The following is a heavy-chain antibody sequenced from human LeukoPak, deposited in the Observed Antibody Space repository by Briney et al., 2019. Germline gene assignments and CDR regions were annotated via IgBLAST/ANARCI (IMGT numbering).Heavy chain of an antibody. J-gene: IGHJ4*02. D-gene: IGHD3-22*01. Sequence: GRSLRLSCAASGFTFSSYGMHWVRQAPGKGLEWVAVISYDGSNKYYADSVKGRFTISRDNSKNTLYLQMNSLRAEDTAVYYCARSHNYYDSSGGNDYWGQGTLVTVSS. CDR1: GFTFSSYG. CDR3: ARSHNYYDSSGGNDY. V-gene: IGHV3-30*03. CDR2: ISYDGSNK.